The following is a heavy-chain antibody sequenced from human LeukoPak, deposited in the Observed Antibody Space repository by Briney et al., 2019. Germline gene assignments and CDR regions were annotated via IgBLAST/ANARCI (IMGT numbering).Heavy chain of an antibody. CDR2: ISWNSGSI. Sequence: PGGSLRLSCAASGFTFDDYAMHWVRQAPGKGLEWVSGISWNSGSIGYADSVKGRFTISRDNAKNTLYLQMNSLRVEDTAVYYCAVXXXXXXXDAPXDYWGPGT. V-gene: IGHV3-9*01. CDR1: GFTFDDYA. CDR3: AVXXXXXXXDAPXDY. J-gene: IGHJ4*02.